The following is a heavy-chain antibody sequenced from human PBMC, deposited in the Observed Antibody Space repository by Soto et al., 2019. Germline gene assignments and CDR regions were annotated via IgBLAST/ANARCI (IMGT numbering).Heavy chain of an antibody. Sequence: QLQLQESGPGLVKPSETLSLTCSVSGGSISSSSYYWGWIRQPPGKGLEWIGSIYYSGSTYYNPSLKSRVTISVDTSKIQFALTLSSVTAADTAVYYCARAPQEVVVVAATPFYFDYWGQGTLVTVSS. V-gene: IGHV4-39*01. CDR3: ARAPQEVVVVAATPFYFDY. CDR2: IYYSGST. J-gene: IGHJ4*02. CDR1: GGSISSSSYY. D-gene: IGHD2-15*01.